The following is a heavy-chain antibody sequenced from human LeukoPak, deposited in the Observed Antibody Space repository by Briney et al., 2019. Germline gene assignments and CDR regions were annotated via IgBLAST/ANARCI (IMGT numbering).Heavy chain of an antibody. Sequence: SETLSLTCTVSGGSISSGGYYWSWIRQHPGKGLEWIGYIYYSGSTYYNPSLKSRVTISVDTSKNQFSQKLSSVTAADTAVYYCARLGDYGDHFDYWGQGTLVTVSS. CDR3: ARLGDYGDHFDY. D-gene: IGHD4-17*01. CDR1: GGSISSGGYY. CDR2: IYYSGST. V-gene: IGHV4-31*03. J-gene: IGHJ4*02.